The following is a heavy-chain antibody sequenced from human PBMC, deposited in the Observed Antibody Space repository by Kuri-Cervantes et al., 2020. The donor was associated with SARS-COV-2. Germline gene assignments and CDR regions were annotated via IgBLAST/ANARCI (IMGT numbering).Heavy chain of an antibody. V-gene: IGHV1-3*01. Sequence: ASVKVSCKASGYTFTSYAMHWVRQAPGQRLEWMGWINAGNGNTKYSQKFQGRVTITRDTSASTAYMELSSLRSEDTAVYYCARVEHLLTTVIAFDYWGQGTLVTVSS. D-gene: IGHD4-17*01. CDR1: GYTFTSYA. J-gene: IGHJ4*02. CDR3: ARVEHLLTTVIAFDY. CDR2: INAGNGNT.